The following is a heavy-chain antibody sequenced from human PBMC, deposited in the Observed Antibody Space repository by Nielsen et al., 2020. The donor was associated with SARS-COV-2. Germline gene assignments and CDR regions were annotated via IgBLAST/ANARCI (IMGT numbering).Heavy chain of an antibody. CDR3: VRGGGSGV. Sequence: ASVKVSCKASGYTFTSYDVNWVRQAPGQGLEWMGWMNTNSGYTEYAQKFRGRVTMIRITSISTAYMELTSLRSEDTAFYYCVRGGGSGVWGQGTLVTVSS. V-gene: IGHV1-8*01. CDR2: MNTNSGYT. D-gene: IGHD3-10*01. CDR1: GYTFTSYD. J-gene: IGHJ4*02.